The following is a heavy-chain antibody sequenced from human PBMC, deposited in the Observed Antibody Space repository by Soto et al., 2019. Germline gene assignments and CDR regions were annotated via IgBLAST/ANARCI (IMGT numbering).Heavy chain of an antibody. CDR2: IGAGYGT. J-gene: IGHJ4*02. D-gene: IGHD6-13*01. V-gene: IGHV3-23*01. CDR1: GFPFGSYA. Sequence: EVQLLESGGGLVQPGGSLRLSCAASGFPFGSYAMSWVRQAPGKGLEWVASIGAGYGTYYADSVKGRFTISRDNSKNTLYLQMNSLRAEDTAIYYCATPYSSSWFSPFDYWGQGSLVTVSS. CDR3: ATPYSSSWFSPFDY.